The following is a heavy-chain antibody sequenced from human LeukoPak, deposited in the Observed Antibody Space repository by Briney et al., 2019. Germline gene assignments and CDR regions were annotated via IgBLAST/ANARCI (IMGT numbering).Heavy chain of an antibody. D-gene: IGHD1-1*01. CDR1: GFTFSGSA. J-gene: IGHJ3*02. V-gene: IGHV3-73*01. CDR3: TRHGGNWNDPGAGVI. Sequence: GGSLRLSCAASGFTFSGSAMHWVRQASGKGLEWVGRIRSKANSYATAYAASVKGRFTISRDDSKNTACLQMNSLKTEDTAVYYCTRHGGNWNDPGAGVIWGQGTMVTVSS. CDR2: IRSKANSYAT.